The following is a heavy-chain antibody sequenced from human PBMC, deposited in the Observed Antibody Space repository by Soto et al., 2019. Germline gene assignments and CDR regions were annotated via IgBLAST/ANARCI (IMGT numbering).Heavy chain of an antibody. V-gene: IGHV3-23*01. CDR1: GFTFSSYS. CDR2: ISGSGGST. Sequence: AXGSLRLTFAASGFTFSSYSMSWVRQAPGKGLEWVSAISGSGGSTYYADSVKGRFTISRDNSKNTLYLQMNSLRAEDTAVYYCARSCSRGNHEEWFDTWGQGTLVTVSS. J-gene: IGHJ5*02. CDR3: ARSCSRGNHEEWFDT. D-gene: IGHD2-15*01.